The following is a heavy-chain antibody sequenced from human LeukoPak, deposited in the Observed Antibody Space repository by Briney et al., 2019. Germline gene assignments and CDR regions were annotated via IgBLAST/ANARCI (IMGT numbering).Heavy chain of an antibody. D-gene: IGHD1-26*01. CDR3: ARARIEWELLSGWYFDL. V-gene: IGHV3-53*01. CDR1: GFTVGSNY. J-gene: IGHJ2*01. CDR2: IYSGGST. Sequence: QTGGSLRLSCAASGFTVGSNYMSWVRQAPGKGLEWVSVIYSGGSTYYADSVKGRFTISRDNSKNTLYLQMNSLRAEDTAVYYCARARIEWELLSGWYFDLWGRGTLVTVSS.